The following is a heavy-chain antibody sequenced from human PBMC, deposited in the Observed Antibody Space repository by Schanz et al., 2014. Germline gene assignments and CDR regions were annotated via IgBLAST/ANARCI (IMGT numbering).Heavy chain of an antibody. CDR2: IIPILGIA. CDR1: RSTFSSYT. J-gene: IGHJ4*02. CDR3: ARGYGDSPTDC. D-gene: IGHD4-17*01. Sequence: QVQLVQSGAEVKKPGSSVKVSCKASRSTFSSYTINWVRQAPGQGLEWMGRIIPILGIANYAQKFQGRVTITADRSTSTAYMELSSLRSEDTAVYYCARGYGDSPTDCWGQGTLVTVSS. V-gene: IGHV1-69*02.